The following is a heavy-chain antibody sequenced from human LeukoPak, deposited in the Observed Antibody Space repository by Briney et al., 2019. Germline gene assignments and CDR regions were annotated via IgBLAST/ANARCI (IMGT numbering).Heavy chain of an antibody. J-gene: IGHJ4*02. CDR1: GGSVRNYY. CDR3: ARSFPSEADDY. D-gene: IGHD6-13*01. V-gene: IGHV4-59*02. CDR2: ISYGGTN. Sequence: PSETLSLTCTVSGGSVRNYYWNWIRQPPGKGLEWIGNISYGGTNNYNPSLKSRVTISVDTSKIQFSLKLSSVTAADSAVYSCARSFPSEADDYWGQGTLVTVAS.